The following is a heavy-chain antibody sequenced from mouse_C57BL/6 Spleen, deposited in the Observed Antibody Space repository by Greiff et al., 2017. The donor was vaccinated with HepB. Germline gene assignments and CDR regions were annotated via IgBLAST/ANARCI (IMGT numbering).Heavy chain of an antibody. CDR3: ARGADSNYDYFDY. CDR1: GYTFTSYG. J-gene: IGHJ2*01. D-gene: IGHD2-5*01. V-gene: IGHV1-81*01. CDR2: IYPRSGNT. Sequence: VQLQQSGAELARPGASVKLSCKASGYTFTSYGLSWVKQRTGQGLEWIGEIYPRSGNTYYNEKFKGKATLTADKSSSTAYMELRSLTSEDSAVYFCARGADSNYDYFDYWGQGTTLTVSS.